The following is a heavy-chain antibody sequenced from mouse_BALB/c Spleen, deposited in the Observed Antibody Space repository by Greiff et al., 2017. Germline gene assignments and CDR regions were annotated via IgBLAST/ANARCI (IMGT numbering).Heavy chain of an antibody. CDR1: GFSLTSYG. J-gene: IGHJ4*01. D-gene: IGHD2-14*01. CDR2: IWGYGST. Sequence: QVQLKESGPGLVAPSQSLSITCTVSGFSLTSYGVSWVRQPPGKGLEWLGVIWGYGSTNYHSALISRLSISKDNSKSQVFLKLTNLQTDDTATYYCAKGYYWYDGYAMDYWGQGTSGTVSS. CDR3: AKGYYWYDGYAMDY. V-gene: IGHV2-3*01.